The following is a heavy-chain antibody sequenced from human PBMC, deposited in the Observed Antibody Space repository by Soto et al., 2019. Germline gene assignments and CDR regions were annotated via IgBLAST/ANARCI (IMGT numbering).Heavy chain of an antibody. D-gene: IGHD6-6*01. CDR3: ARDIAARPGWFDP. V-gene: IGHV4-30-4*01. Sequence: KASETLSLTCTVCGGSISSGDYYWSWIRQPPGKGLEWIGYIYYSGSTYYNPSLKSRVTISVDTSKNQFSLKLSSVTAADTAVYYCARDIAARPGWFDPWGQGTLVTVSS. CDR1: GGSISSGDYY. CDR2: IYYSGST. J-gene: IGHJ5*02.